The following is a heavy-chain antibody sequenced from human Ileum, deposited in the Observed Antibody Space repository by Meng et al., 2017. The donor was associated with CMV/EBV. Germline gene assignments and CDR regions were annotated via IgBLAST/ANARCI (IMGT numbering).Heavy chain of an antibody. J-gene: IGHJ6*02. V-gene: IGHV4-39*07. CDR3: ARAPNVEYYYGMDV. CDR1: GGSISSSSYY. D-gene: IGHD2-15*01. Sequence: SETLSLTCTVSGGSISSSSYYWGWIRQPPGKGLEWIGSIYYSGSTYYNPSLKRRVTISVDTSKNQFSLKLSSVTAADTAVYYCARAPNVEYYYGMDVWGQGTTVTVSS. CDR2: IYYSGST.